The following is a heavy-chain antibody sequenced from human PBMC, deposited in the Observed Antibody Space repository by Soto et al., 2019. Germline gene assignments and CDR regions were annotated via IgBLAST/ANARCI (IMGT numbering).Heavy chain of an antibody. J-gene: IGHJ6*02. CDR2: IYYSGST. CDR1: GGSISSGGYY. D-gene: IGHD5-12*01. V-gene: IGHV4-31*01. Sequence: PSETLSLTCTVSGGSISSGGYYWSWIRQHPGKGLEWIGYIYYSGSTYYNQSLKSQVTISVDTSKNQFSLKLSSVTAADTAVYYCARDTYVEMATIYYYYGMDVRGQGTTVTVSS. CDR3: ARDTYVEMATIYYYYGMDV.